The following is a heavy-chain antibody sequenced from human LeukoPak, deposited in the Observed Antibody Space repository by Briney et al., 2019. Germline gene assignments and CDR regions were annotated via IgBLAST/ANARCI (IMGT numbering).Heavy chain of an antibody. CDR1: GGSISSGGYS. V-gene: IGHV4-30-2*01. CDR3: ARAGELTGTTYWYFDL. D-gene: IGHD1-7*01. CDR2: IYHSGST. Sequence: SSQTLSLTCAVSGGSISSGGYSWSWIRQPPGKGLGWIGYIYHSGSTYYNPSLKSRVTISVDRSKNQFSLKLSSVTAADTAVYYCARAGELTGTTYWYFDLWGRGTLVTVSS. J-gene: IGHJ2*01.